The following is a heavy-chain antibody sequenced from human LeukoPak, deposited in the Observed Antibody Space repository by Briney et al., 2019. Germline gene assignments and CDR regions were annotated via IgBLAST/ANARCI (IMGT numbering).Heavy chain of an antibody. V-gene: IGHV1-2*02. Sequence: ASVKVSCKASGYTFTGYYMHWVRQAPGQGLERMGWINPNSGGTNYAQKFQGRVTMTRDTSISTAYMELSRLRSDDTAVYYCARMGTTVPPYLDYWGQGTLVTVSS. CDR3: ARMGTTVPPYLDY. D-gene: IGHD4-17*01. J-gene: IGHJ4*02. CDR2: INPNSGGT. CDR1: GYTFTGYY.